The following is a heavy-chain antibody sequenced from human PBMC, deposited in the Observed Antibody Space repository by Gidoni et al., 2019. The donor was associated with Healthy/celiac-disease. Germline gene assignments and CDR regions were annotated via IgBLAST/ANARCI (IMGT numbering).Heavy chain of an antibody. J-gene: IGHJ3*02. D-gene: IGHD3-3*01. V-gene: IGHV3-30*01. CDR3: AREDYGFLEWPVGAFDI. CDR1: GFTFRSYA. Sequence: QVQLVESGGGVVQPGRSLSLSCAASGFTFRSYAMHWVRQAPGKGLEWVAVISYDGSNKYYADSVKGRFTISRDNSKNTLYLQMNSLRAEDTAVYYCAREDYGFLEWPVGAFDIWGQGTMVTVSS. CDR2: ISYDGSNK.